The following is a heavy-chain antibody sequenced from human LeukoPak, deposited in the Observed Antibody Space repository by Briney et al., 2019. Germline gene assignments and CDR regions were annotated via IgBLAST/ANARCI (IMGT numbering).Heavy chain of an antibody. CDR2: INHSGST. CDR1: GGSFSGYY. V-gene: IGHV4-34*01. Sequence: PSETLSLTCAVYGGSFSGYYWSWIRQPPGKGLEWIGEINHSGSTNYNPSLKSRVTISVDTSKNQFSLKLSSVTAADTAVYYCARGYQQLVGYYYYYMDVWGKGTTVTVSS. D-gene: IGHD6-13*01. J-gene: IGHJ6*03. CDR3: ARGYQQLVGYYYYYMDV.